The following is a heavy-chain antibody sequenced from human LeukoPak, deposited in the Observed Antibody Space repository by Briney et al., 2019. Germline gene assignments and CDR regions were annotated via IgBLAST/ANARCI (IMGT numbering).Heavy chain of an antibody. D-gene: IGHD5-18*01. V-gene: IGHV5-51*01. CDR2: IYPGDSDT. CDR3: AVVGGDTAMVWDFDY. Sequence: GESLNISCNGSGYSFTSYWIGWVRQMPGKGMEWMGIIYPGDSDTRYSPSFQGQVTISADKSISTAYLQWSSLKASDTAMYYCAVVGGDTAMVWDFDYWGQGTLVTVSS. CDR1: GYSFTSYW. J-gene: IGHJ4*02.